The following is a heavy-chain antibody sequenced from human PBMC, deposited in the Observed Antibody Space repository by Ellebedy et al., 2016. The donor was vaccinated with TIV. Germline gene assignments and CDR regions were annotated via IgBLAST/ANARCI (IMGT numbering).Heavy chain of an antibody. CDR3: ARAREPGYFAYYYYGSDV. CDR1: GLTFSSHA. D-gene: IGHD3-16*01. J-gene: IGHJ6*02. Sequence: GESLKISCAASGLTFSSHAMSWVRQAPGKGLEWVSSITESGGNTYYADSVKGRFTISRDNSKDTLYLQMNSLIAEDTATYYCARAREPGYFAYYYYGSDVWGQGTTVTVSS. CDR2: ITESGGNT. V-gene: IGHV3-23*01.